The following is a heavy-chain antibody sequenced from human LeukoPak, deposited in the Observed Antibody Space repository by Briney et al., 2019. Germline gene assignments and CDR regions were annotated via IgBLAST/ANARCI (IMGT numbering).Heavy chain of an antibody. CDR2: ISGYSGNT. D-gene: IGHD2-2*01. V-gene: IGHV1-18*01. CDR3: ARDIATVVHQE. J-gene: IGHJ4*02. Sequence: GAPVKVSCKASGYTFTSYGISWVRQAPGQGLEWMGWISGYSGNTNYVQKFQGRVTMATDTSTSTVYVELRSLRSDDTAVYYCARDIATVVHQEWGQGTLVTVSS. CDR1: GYTFTSYG.